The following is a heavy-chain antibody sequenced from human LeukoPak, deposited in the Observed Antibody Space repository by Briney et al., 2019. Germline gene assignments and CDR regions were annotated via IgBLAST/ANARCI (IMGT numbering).Heavy chain of an antibody. CDR2: IRSKAYGGTT. Sequence: GGSLRLSCTASGFTFGDYAMSWFRQAPGKGLEWVGFIRSKAYGGTTEYAASVKGRFTISRDDSKSIAYLQMNSLKTEDTAVYYCTRASSQSSSYYYYYMDVWGKGTTVTVSS. V-gene: IGHV3-49*03. CDR3: TRASSQSSSYYYYYMDV. CDR1: GFTFGDYA. D-gene: IGHD3-10*01. J-gene: IGHJ6*03.